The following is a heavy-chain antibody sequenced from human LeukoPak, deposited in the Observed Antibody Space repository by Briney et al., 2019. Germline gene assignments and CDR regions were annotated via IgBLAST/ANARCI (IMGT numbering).Heavy chain of an antibody. CDR2: IKHDGSEK. J-gene: IGHJ5*02. V-gene: IGHV3-7*02. CDR3: ASNRVVVPAAP. Sequence: GGSLRLSCTASGFTFSSYWMSWVRVRQAPGKGLEWVANIKHDGSEKYYVDSVKGRFTISRDNAKDSLYLQMNSLRPEDTAVYYCASNRVVVPAAPWGQGTMVTVAS. D-gene: IGHD2-21*01. CDR1: GFTFSSYW.